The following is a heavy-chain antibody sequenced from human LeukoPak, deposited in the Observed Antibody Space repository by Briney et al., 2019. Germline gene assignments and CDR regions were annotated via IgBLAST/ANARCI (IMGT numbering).Heavy chain of an antibody. J-gene: IGHJ6*02. CDR2: IYYTGST. CDR3: ARLVAVAGEDYYYYGMDV. V-gene: IGHV4-59*08. Sequence: SETLSLTCTVSGGSIGGYYWSWIRQPPGKGLEWIGYIYYTGSTNYNPSLKSRVTISVGTSKKQFSLKLSSVTAADTAVYYCARLVAVAGEDYYYYGMDVWGQGTTVTVS. D-gene: IGHD6-19*01. CDR1: GGSIGGYY.